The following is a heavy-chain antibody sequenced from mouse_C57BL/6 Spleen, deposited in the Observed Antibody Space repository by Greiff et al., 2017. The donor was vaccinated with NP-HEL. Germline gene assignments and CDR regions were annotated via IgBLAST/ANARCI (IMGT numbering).Heavy chain of an antibody. Sequence: VQLQQSGAELARPGASVKMSCKASGYTFTSYTMHWVKQRPGQGLEWIGYINPSSGYTKYNQKFKDKATLTADKSSSTAYMQLSSLTSEDSAVYYCARRGDYYYGSSWYFDVWGTGTTVTVSS. V-gene: IGHV1-4*01. CDR2: INPSSGYT. CDR3: ARRGDYYYGSSWYFDV. D-gene: IGHD1-1*01. CDR1: GYTFTSYT. J-gene: IGHJ1*03.